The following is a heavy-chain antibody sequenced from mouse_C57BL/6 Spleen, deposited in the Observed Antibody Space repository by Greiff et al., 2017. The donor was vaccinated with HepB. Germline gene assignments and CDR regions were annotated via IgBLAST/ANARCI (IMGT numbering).Heavy chain of an antibody. CDR3: ARRMGLRRNYFDY. V-gene: IGHV1-69*01. CDR1: GYTFTRYW. J-gene: IGHJ2*01. D-gene: IGHD2-4*01. Sequence: VQLQQSGAELVMPGASVKLSCKASGYTFTRYWMHWVKQRPGQGLEWIGEIDPSDSYTNYNQKFKGKSTLTVDKSSSTAYMQLSSLTSEDSAVYYCARRMGLRRNYFDYWGQGTTLTVSS. CDR2: IDPSDSYT.